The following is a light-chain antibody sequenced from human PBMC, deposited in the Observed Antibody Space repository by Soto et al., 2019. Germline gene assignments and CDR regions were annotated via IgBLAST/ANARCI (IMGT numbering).Light chain of an antibody. CDR2: KAS. J-gene: IGKJ1*01. Sequence: DIQMTQSPSTLSASVGDRVTISCRASQSISSWLAWYQQKPGKAPKLLIYKASSLESGVPSRFSGSGSGTEFPLTISSLQPDYLATYYCQQYNSFPTFGQGTKVEIK. CDR1: QSISSW. CDR3: QQYNSFPT. V-gene: IGKV1-5*03.